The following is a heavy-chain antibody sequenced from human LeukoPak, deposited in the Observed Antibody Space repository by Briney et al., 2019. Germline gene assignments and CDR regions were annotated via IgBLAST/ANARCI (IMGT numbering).Heavy chain of an antibody. Sequence: SETLSLTCAVYGGSFSGYYWSWIRQPPGKGLEWIGEINHSGSTDYNPSLKSRVTISVDTSKNQFSLKLSSVTAADTAVYYCARGSAQNYDYVWGSYRYLYYFDYWGQGTPVTVSS. V-gene: IGHV4-34*01. CDR2: INHSGST. D-gene: IGHD3-16*02. CDR1: GGSFSGYY. CDR3: ARGSAQNYDYVWGSYRYLYYFDY. J-gene: IGHJ4*02.